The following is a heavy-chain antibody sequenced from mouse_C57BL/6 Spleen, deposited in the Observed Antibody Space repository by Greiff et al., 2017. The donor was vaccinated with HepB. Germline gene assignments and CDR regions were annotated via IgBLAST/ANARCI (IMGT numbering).Heavy chain of an antibody. CDR2: ISYDGSN. D-gene: IGHD2-4*01. CDR1: GYSITSGYY. CDR3: AREEDYWFAY. V-gene: IGHV3-6*01. J-gene: IGHJ3*01. Sequence: ESGPGLVKPSQSLSLTCSVTGYSITSGYYWNWIRQFPGNKLEWMGYISYDGSNNYNPSLKNRISITRDTSTNQYFLKLNSVTTEDTATYCCAREEDYWFAYWGQGTLVTVSA.